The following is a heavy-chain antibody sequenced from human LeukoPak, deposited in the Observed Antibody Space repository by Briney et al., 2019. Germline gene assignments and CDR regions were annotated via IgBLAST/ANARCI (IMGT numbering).Heavy chain of an antibody. J-gene: IGHJ4*02. Sequence: GGSLRLSCTTSDFVFGDYGLGWVRQAPGKGLEWIAFIRSKAYGGTIDYATSVKDRFTISRDDSRSVAYLQTNSLKTEDTAMYFCTRGRRFYSTSGRHQYYFDYWGRGTLVAVSS. CDR1: DFVFGDYG. CDR3: TRGRRFYSTSGRHQYYFDY. D-gene: IGHD3-10*01. V-gene: IGHV3-49*04. CDR2: IRSKAYGGTI.